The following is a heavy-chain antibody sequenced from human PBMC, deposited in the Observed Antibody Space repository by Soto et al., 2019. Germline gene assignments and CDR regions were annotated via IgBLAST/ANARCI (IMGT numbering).Heavy chain of an antibody. CDR1: GGSISSGGYY. V-gene: IGHV4-31*03. J-gene: IGHJ6*02. Sequence: PSETLSLTYTVSGGSISSGGYYWNWIRQHPGKGLEWIGYIYYSGTTYYNPSLKSRVTISVDTSKNQFSLKLSSVTAADTAVYYCAASCVGCGGFNYYGMDVWGQGTTVTVSS. CDR3: AASCVGCGGFNYYGMDV. D-gene: IGHD2-21*01. CDR2: IYYSGTT.